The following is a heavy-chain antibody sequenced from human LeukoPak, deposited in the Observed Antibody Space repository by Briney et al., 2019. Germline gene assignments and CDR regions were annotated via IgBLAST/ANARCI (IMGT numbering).Heavy chain of an antibody. Sequence: ASVKVSCKASGYTFTSYYIHWVRQAPGQGLEWMGIINPRDGGTTYPQRFQGRVTMTRDTSTSTVYMDLSSLRSDDTAGYYCARHSLPGTTPFDYWGQGTLVTVSS. CDR1: GYTFTSYY. V-gene: IGHV1-46*01. CDR2: INPRDGGT. CDR3: ARHSLPGTTPFDY. J-gene: IGHJ4*02. D-gene: IGHD1-1*01.